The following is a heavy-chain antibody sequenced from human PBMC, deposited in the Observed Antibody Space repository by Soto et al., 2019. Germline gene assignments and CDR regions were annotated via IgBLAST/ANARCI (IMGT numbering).Heavy chain of an antibody. V-gene: IGHV4-30-4*01. J-gene: IGHJ6*04. CDR2: IYYSGST. D-gene: IGHD3-16*01. CDR3: ARGGDAYNHRGGLHV. CDR1: GGSINSGDYY. Sequence: QVQLPESGPGLVKPSQTLSLTCTVSGGSINSGDYYWSWIRQPPGKGQEWIGYIYYSGSTYYNPSLKWRVAITGDTSKTQFSQKLISVTAADTGVYYCARGGDAYNHRGGLHVGGKGTTVPLPS.